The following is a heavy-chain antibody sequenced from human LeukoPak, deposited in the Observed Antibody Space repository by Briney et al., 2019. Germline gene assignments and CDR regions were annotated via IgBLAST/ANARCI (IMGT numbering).Heavy chain of an antibody. CDR2: INSDGSST. CDR1: GLTFSSYW. Sequence: GGSLRLSCAASGLTFSSYWMHWVRQAPGKGLVWVSRINSDGSSTSYADSVKGRFTISRDNAKNTLYLQMNSLRAEDTAVYYCARGDSSGYYYSSFGYWGQGTLVTVSS. V-gene: IGHV3-74*01. D-gene: IGHD3-22*01. J-gene: IGHJ4*02. CDR3: ARGDSSGYYYSSFGY.